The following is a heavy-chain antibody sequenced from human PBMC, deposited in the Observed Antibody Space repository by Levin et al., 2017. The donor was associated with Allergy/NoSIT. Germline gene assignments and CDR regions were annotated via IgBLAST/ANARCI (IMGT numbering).Heavy chain of an antibody. CDR1: GGSFSGYY. CDR3: ARERIAARTRKYYFDY. Sequence: SQTLSLTCAVYGGSFSGYYWSWIRQPPGKGLEWIGEINHSGSTNYNPSLKSRVTISVDTSKNQFSLKLSSVTAADTAVYYCARERIAARTRKYYFDYWGQGTLVTVSS. D-gene: IGHD6-6*01. V-gene: IGHV4-34*01. J-gene: IGHJ4*02. CDR2: INHSGST.